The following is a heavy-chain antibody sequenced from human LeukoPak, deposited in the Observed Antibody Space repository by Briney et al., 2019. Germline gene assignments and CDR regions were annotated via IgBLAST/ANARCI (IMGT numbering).Heavy chain of an antibody. CDR3: ARIQDMVRGVTDY. J-gene: IGHJ4*02. V-gene: IGHV1-69*05. CDR2: IIPIFGTA. D-gene: IGHD3-10*01. CDR1: GGTFSSYA. Sequence: SVKVSCKASGGTFSSYAISWVRQAPGQGLEWMGRIIPIFGTANYAQKFQGRVTITTDESTSTAYMGLSSLRSEDTAVYYCARIQDMVRGVTDYWGQGTLVTVSS.